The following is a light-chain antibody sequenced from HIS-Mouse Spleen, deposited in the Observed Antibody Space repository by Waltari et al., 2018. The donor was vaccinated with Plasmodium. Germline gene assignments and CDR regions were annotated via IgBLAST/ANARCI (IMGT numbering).Light chain of an antibody. V-gene: IGLV2-8*01. Sequence: QSALTQPPSASGSPGQSVTISCTGTSSDVGGYNYVSWYQQHPGKAPKLMIYEVSKRPSGVPDRFSGSNSGNTASLTGSGLQAEDEADYYCSSYAGSNNLVFGGGTKLTVL. CDR2: EVS. CDR1: SSDVGGYNY. J-gene: IGLJ2*01. CDR3: SSYAGSNNLV.